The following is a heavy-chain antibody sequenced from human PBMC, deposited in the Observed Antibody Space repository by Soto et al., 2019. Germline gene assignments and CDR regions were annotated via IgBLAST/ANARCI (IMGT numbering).Heavy chain of an antibody. D-gene: IGHD6-13*01. V-gene: IGHV4-59*01. Sequence: SETLSLTCTVSGGSISPYYWSWIRQPPGKGLEWIGYVYYSGNTNYNPSLESRVTISVDTSRDQFSLNLTSATAADTAVYYCARKGAAASYAHYYMDVWGRGTTVTVSS. CDR3: ARKGAAASYAHYYMDV. J-gene: IGHJ6*03. CDR2: VYYSGNT. CDR1: GGSISPYY.